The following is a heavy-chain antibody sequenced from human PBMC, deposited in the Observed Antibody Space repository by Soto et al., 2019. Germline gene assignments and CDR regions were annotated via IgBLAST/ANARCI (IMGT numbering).Heavy chain of an antibody. V-gene: IGHV1-3*01. CDR1: GYTFTSYA. J-gene: IGHJ4*02. CDR2: INAGNGNT. D-gene: IGHD1-20*01. Sequence: QVQLVQSGAEVKKPGASVKVSCKASGYTFTSYAMHWVRQAPGQRLEWMGWINAGNGNTKYSQKFQGRVTITRDTSARTAYMELSSLRSEDTAVYYCARSRPRITGPPWAFDYWGQGTLVTVSS. CDR3: ARSRPRITGPPWAFDY.